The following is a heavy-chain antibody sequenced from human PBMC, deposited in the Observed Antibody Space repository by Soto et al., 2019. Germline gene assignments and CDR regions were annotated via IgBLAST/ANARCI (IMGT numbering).Heavy chain of an antibody. CDR3: ARDSRSGYYSHDAFDI. CDR1: DFTVSSNY. V-gene: IGHV3-53*01. D-gene: IGHD3-22*01. Sequence: GGSLRLSCGASDFTVSSNYMSWVRQAPGMGLEWVSVIYSGGSRYYADSVKGQFTISRDHSKNKAYLQMNSLRLEDTAVNYCARDSRSGYYSHDAFDIWGQGTLVTVSS. CDR2: IYSGGSR. J-gene: IGHJ3*02.